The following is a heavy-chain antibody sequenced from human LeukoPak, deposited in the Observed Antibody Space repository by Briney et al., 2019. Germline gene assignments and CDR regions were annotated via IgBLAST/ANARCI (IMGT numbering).Heavy chain of an antibody. J-gene: IGHJ5*02. D-gene: IGHD2-2*01. CDR3: ARGCSSTSCYQGWFDP. V-gene: IGHV3-7*01. CDR2: IKQDGSEK. Sequence: PGGSLRLSCAASGFTFSSYWMSWVRQAPGKGLEWVANIKQDGSEKYYVDSVKGRFTISRDNAKNSLYLQMNSLRAEDTAVYYCARGCSSTSCYQGWFDPWGQGTLVTVSS. CDR1: GFTFSSYW.